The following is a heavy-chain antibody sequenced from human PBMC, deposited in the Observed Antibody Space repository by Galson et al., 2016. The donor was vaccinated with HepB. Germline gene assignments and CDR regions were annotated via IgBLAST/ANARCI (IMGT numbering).Heavy chain of an antibody. Sequence: SLRLSCAASGFTFRSYGMHWVRQAPGKGLGWVAVIWYDGSNKYYGDSVKGRFTISRDNSKNTLYLQMNSLGPEDTAVYYCAAYDTGHFDYWGQGTVVTVSS. J-gene: IGHJ4*02. D-gene: IGHD3-9*01. CDR1: GFTFRSYG. CDR3: AAYDTGHFDY. V-gene: IGHV3-33*01. CDR2: IWYDGSNK.